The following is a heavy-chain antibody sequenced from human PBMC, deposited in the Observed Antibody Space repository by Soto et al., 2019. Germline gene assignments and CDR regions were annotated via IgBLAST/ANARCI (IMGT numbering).Heavy chain of an antibody. CDR1: GFTVSSNY. D-gene: IGHD3-16*01. J-gene: IGHJ6*02. CDR2: IYSGGST. Sequence: QSGGSLRLSCAASGFTVSSNYMSWVRQAPGKGLEWVSVIYSGGSTYYADSVKGRFTISRDNSKNTLYLQMNSLRAEDTAVYYCARVGDDYYYGMDVWGQGTTVTVSS. V-gene: IGHV3-53*01. CDR3: ARVGDDYYYGMDV.